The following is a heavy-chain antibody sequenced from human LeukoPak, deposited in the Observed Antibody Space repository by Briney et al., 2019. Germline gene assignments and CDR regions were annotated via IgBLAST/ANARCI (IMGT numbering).Heavy chain of an antibody. D-gene: IGHD4-17*01. CDR2: MYYSGST. J-gene: IGHJ4*02. CDR1: GASFNNYS. V-gene: IGHV4-59*01. Sequence: SETPSLTCTVSGASFNNYSCHWIRQPPGKGLEWIGYMYYSGSTDYNPSLKSRVTMSLDTSKNQFSLNLSSVTAADTAVYYCARGPTVTTDYWGQGILVTVSS. CDR3: ARGPTVTTDY.